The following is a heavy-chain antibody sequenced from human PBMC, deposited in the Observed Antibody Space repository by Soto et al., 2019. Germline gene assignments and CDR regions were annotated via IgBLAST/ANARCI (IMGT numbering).Heavy chain of an antibody. J-gene: IGHJ4*02. V-gene: IGHV5-51*01. CDR2: IYPGDSDT. D-gene: IGHD4-4*01. Sequence: GESLKISCKGSGYSFTNYWIAWVRQMPGKGLEWMGIIYPGDSDTTYSPSFQGQVTISADKSISTAYLQWSSLKASDTAMYYCARRHDYSHFDSWGQGTLVTVS. CDR3: ARRHDYSHFDS. CDR1: GYSFTNYW.